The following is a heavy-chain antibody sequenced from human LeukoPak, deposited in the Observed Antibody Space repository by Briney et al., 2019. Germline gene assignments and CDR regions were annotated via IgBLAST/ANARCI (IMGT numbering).Heavy chain of an antibody. CDR2: IYPGDSDA. Sequence: GESLKISCKGSGYSFTNYWIGWVRQMPGKGLEWMGIIYPGDSDARYSPSFQGQVTISADKSISTAYLQWSSLKASDTAMYYCARSSRPAVAGPFDYWGQGTLVTVSS. V-gene: IGHV5-51*01. J-gene: IGHJ4*02. CDR3: ARSSRPAVAGPFDY. CDR1: GYSFTNYW. D-gene: IGHD6-19*01.